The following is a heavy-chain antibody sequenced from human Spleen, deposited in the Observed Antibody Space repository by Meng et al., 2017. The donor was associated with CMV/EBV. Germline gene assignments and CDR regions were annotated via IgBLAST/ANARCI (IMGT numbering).Heavy chain of an antibody. CDR3: ASRYYGMDV. CDR2: INHSGST. Sequence: SETLSLTCAVYGGSFSGYYWSWIRQPPGKGLEWIGEINHSGSTNYNPSLKSRVTISIDTSKNQFSLKLSSVTAADTAVYYCASRYYGMDVWGQGITVTVSS. J-gene: IGHJ6*02. CDR1: GGSFSGYY. V-gene: IGHV4-34*01.